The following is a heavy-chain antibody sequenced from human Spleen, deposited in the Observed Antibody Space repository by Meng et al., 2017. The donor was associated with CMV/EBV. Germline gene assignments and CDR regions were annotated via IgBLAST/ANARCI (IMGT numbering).Heavy chain of an antibody. V-gene: IGHV4-4*07. J-gene: IGHJ4*02. D-gene: IGHD5-18*01. CDR2: IYTSGST. CDR1: GGSISSYY. Sequence: LLQGSGPGLVKPSETLALTCTVSGGSISSYYWGWIRQPAGKGLEWIGRIYTSGSTNYNPSLKSRVTMSVDTSKNQFSLKLSSVTAADTAVYYCARGADTAMVVSVPEFDYWGQGTLVTVSS. CDR3: ARGADTAMVVSVPEFDY.